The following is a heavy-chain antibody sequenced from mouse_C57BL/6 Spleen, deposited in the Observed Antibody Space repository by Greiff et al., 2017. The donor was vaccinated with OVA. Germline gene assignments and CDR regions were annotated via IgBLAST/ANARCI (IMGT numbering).Heavy chain of an antibody. Sequence: VQLQQSGAELVRPGTSVKVSCKASGYAFTNYLIEWVKQRPGQGLEWIGVINPGSGGTNYNEKFKGKATLTADKSSSTAYMQLSSLTSEDSAVYFCARFYYDYPYYFDYWGQGTTLTVSS. D-gene: IGHD2-4*01. V-gene: IGHV1-54*01. CDR3: ARFYYDYPYYFDY. CDR2: INPGSGGT. CDR1: GYAFTNYL. J-gene: IGHJ2*01.